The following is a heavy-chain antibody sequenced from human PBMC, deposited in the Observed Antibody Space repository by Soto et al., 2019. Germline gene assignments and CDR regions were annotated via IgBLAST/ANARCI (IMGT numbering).Heavy chain of an antibody. D-gene: IGHD1-1*01. V-gene: IGHV4-61*01. CDR2: IYYSGST. CDR1: GVSVSSGSYY. Sequence: QVQLQESGPGLVKPSETLSLTCTVSGVSVSSGSYYWSWIRQPPGKGLEWIGYIYYSGSTNYNPSRMSRVTISVDPSKIQFFLMLSSVTAADKAVEYCASGPTTVLTPEWYLDLWGRGTLVTVSS. CDR3: ASGPTTVLTPEWYLDL. J-gene: IGHJ2*01.